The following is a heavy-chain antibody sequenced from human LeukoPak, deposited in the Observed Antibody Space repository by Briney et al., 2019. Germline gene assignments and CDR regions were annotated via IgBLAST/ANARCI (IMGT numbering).Heavy chain of an antibody. J-gene: IGHJ4*02. D-gene: IGHD5-18*01. V-gene: IGHV4-59*01. Sequence: PETLSLTCTVSGGSISSYYWSWIRQPPGKGLEWIGYIYYSGSTNYNPSLKSRVTISVDTSKNQFSLKLSSVTAADTAVYYCARGDRRRGYSYGNFDYWGQGTLVTVSS. CDR1: GGSISSYY. CDR2: IYYSGST. CDR3: ARGDRRRGYSYGNFDY.